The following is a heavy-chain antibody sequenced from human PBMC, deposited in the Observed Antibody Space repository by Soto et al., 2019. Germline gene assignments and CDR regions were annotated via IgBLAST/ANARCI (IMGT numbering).Heavy chain of an antibody. CDR2: IYYSGST. V-gene: IGHV4-31*03. D-gene: IGHD3-22*01. CDR3: ARRDYYDSSGYYYEWYFDY. CDR1: GGSISSGGYY. Sequence: SETLSLTCTVSGGSISSGGYYWSWIRQHPGKGLEWIGYIYYSGSTYYNPSLKSRVTISVDTSKNQFSLKLSSVTAADTAVYYCARRDYYDSSGYYYEWYFDYWGQGTLVTVSS. J-gene: IGHJ4*02.